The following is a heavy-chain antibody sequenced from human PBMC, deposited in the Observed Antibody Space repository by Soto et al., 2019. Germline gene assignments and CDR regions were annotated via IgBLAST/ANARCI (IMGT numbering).Heavy chain of an antibody. Sequence: QVQLVQSGAEVKKPGALVKVSRKASGYTFTNYDINWVRQATGQGLEWMGWMNPNSGKTGYAQKFQGRVTMTRSTSISTAYMELSSLRSEDTAVYYCARSRSYGYSNTNWLDPWGQGTLVTVSS. J-gene: IGHJ5*02. V-gene: IGHV1-8*01. CDR1: GYTFTNYD. CDR2: MNPNSGKT. D-gene: IGHD4-4*01. CDR3: ARSRSYGYSNTNWLDP.